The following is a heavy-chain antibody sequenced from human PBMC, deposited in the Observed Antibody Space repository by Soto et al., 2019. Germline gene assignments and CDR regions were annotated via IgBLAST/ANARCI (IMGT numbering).Heavy chain of an antibody. Sequence: ASVKVSCKASGYTFTGYYMHWVRQAPGQGLEWMGWIDPTSGDTNYAQRFQGRVTMTRDTSINTAYMELSGLTSDDTAVFYCARDTPTYSGSSDDDFWGQGTLVTVSS. CDR1: GYTFTGYY. D-gene: IGHD6-6*01. V-gene: IGHV1-2*02. J-gene: IGHJ4*02. CDR2: IDPTSGDT. CDR3: ARDTPTYSGSSDDDF.